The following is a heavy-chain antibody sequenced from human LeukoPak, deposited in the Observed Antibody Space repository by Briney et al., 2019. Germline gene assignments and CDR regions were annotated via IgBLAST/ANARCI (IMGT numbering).Heavy chain of an antibody. V-gene: IGHV3-30*02. CDR3: AKWGEDLAGDFDY. Sequence: GGSLRLSCAASGFTFSNYGMHWVRQAPGKGLEWVAFIRYDGSNKYYADSVKGRFTISRDNSKNTLYLQMNSLRAEDTAVYYCAKWGEDLAGDFDYWGQGTLVTVSS. CDR1: GFTFSNYG. CDR2: IRYDGSNK. J-gene: IGHJ4*02. D-gene: IGHD3-16*01.